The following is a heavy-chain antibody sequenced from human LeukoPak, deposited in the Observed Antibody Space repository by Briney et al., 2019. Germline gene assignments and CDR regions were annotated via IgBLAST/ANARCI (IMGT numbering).Heavy chain of an antibody. CDR2: ISSIGTTI. V-gene: IGHV3-48*03. CDR3: AITVYCSSTSCGNDAFDI. CDR1: GFTFSIYE. J-gene: IGHJ3*02. Sequence: GGSLRLSCAASGFTFSIYEMNWVRQAPGKGLEWVSYISSIGTTIYYADSVKGRFTISRDNAKNTLYLQMNSLRAEDTAVYYCAITVYCSSTSCGNDAFDIWGQGTMVTVSS. D-gene: IGHD2-2*01.